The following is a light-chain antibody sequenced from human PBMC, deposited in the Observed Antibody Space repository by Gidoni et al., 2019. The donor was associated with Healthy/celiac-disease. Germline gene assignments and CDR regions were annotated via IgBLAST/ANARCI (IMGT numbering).Light chain of an antibody. CDR1: QSLLHSNGYNY. J-gene: IGKJ4*01. Sequence: DLVMTQSPLSLPVTPGAPASISCRASQSLLHSNGYNYLDWYLQKPGQSPQLLIYLRSNRASGVPDRLSGSGSGTDFTLKISRVEAEDVGVYYCMQALQTRLTFGGGTKVEIK. CDR3: MQALQTRLT. CDR2: LRS. V-gene: IGKV2-28*01.